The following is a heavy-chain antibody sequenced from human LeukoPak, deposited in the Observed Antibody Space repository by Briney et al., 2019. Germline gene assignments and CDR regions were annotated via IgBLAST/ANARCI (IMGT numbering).Heavy chain of an antibody. Sequence: SETLSLTCTVSGGSISSYYWSWIRQPPGKGLEWIGYIYYSGSTNYNPSLKSRVTISVDTSKNQFSLKLSSVTAADTAVYYCARRDAYSSGILTFDYWGQGTLVTVSS. CDR2: IYYSGST. J-gene: IGHJ4*02. CDR3: ARRDAYSSGILTFDY. CDR1: GGSISSYY. D-gene: IGHD6-19*01. V-gene: IGHV4-59*08.